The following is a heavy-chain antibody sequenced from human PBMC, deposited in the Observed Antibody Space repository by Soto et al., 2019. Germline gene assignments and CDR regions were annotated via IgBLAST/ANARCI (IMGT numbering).Heavy chain of an antibody. CDR1: EFTFSSYW. D-gene: IGHD6-13*01. CDR2: INEDGSRT. V-gene: IGHV3-74*01. Sequence: EVQLVESGGGLVQPGGSLRLSCTVSEFTFSSYWMHWVRQTPGKGLVWVSRINEDGSRTDYADSVKGRFTISRDNAKNTLFLQMNSLRAEDTAVYYCSRGSSSWPGVDYWGQGTLVTVSS. CDR3: SRGSSSWPGVDY. J-gene: IGHJ4*02.